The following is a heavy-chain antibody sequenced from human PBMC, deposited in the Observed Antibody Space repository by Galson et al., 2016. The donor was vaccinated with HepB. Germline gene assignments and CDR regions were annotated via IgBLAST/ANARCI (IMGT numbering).Heavy chain of an antibody. CDR2: MSSNGGTT. D-gene: IGHD4-17*01. CDR3: VKDRYGDLYYFDY. V-gene: IGHV3-64D*08. CDR1: GLTFSLYA. J-gene: IGHJ4*02. Sequence: SLRLSCAASGLTFSLYAMHWVRQAPGKGLEYVSAMSSNGGTTYYADSVKGRFTISRDNSKNTLYLQMSSLRAEDTAVYYCVKDRYGDLYYFDYWGQGTLVTVSS.